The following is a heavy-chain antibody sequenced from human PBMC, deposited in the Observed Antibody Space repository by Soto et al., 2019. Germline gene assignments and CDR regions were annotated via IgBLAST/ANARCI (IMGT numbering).Heavy chain of an antibody. Sequence: GSLRLSCAASGFTFSSYGMHWVRQAPGKGLEWVAVIWYDGSNKYYADSVKGRFTISRDNSKNTLYLQMNSLRAEDTAVYYCARDGPYSSGWYWDYFDYWGQGTLVTVSS. CDR3: ARDGPYSSGWYWDYFDY. CDR2: IWYDGSNK. CDR1: GFTFSSYG. J-gene: IGHJ4*02. D-gene: IGHD6-19*01. V-gene: IGHV3-33*01.